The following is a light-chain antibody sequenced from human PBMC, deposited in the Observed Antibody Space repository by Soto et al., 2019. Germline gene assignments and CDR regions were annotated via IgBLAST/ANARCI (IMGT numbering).Light chain of an antibody. V-gene: IGLV2-11*01. Sequence: QSALTQPRLVSGSLGQSVTISCTGTSSDVGGYNYVSWYQQHPGKAPKLMIYDVNKRPSGVPDRFSGSKSGNTASLTISGLQAADEADYYCCSYAGSWVFGGGTKVTVL. J-gene: IGLJ3*02. CDR1: SSDVGGYNY. CDR3: CSYAGSWV. CDR2: DVN.